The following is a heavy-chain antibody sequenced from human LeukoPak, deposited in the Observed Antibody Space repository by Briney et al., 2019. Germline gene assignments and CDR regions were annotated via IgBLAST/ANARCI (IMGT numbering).Heavy chain of an antibody. Sequence: ASVKVSCKASGYIFTNYYIHWVRQAPGQGLEWMGIINPSGDNRNYAQKFQGRVTVTRDISTSTVYMGLSSLRSEDTAVYYCARGVHVRKYDSNDNCFDPWGQGTLVTVS. CDR1: GYIFTNYY. V-gene: IGHV1-46*01. J-gene: IGHJ5*02. CDR3: ARGVHVRKYDSNDNCFDP. D-gene: IGHD3-22*01. CDR2: INPSGDNR.